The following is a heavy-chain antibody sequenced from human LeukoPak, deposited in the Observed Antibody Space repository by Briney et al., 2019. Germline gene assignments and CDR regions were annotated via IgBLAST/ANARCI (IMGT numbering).Heavy chain of an antibody. D-gene: IGHD3-10*01. CDR3: ARARDDRSSGGFDY. J-gene: IGHJ4*02. CDR1: GYTFTSYD. Sequence: SVKVSCKASGYTFTSYDINWVRQATGQGLEWMGGIIPIFGTANYAQKFQGRVTITADKSTSTAYMELSSLRSEDTAVYYCARARDDRSSGGFDYWGQGTLVTVSS. CDR2: IIPIFGTA. V-gene: IGHV1-69*06.